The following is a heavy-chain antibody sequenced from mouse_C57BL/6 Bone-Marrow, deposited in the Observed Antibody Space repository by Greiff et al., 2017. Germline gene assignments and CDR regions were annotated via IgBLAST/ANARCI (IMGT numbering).Heavy chain of an antibody. CDR1: GYTFTSYW. Sequence: QVQLQQPGAELVRPGTSVKLSCKASGYTFTSYWMHWVKQRPGQGLEWIGVIDPSDSYTNYNQKFKGKATLTVDTSSSTAYMQLSSLTSEDSAVYDCARREGTPFAYWGQGTLVTVSA. CDR2: IDPSDSYT. V-gene: IGHV1-59*01. D-gene: IGHD2-14*01. CDR3: ARREGTPFAY. J-gene: IGHJ3*01.